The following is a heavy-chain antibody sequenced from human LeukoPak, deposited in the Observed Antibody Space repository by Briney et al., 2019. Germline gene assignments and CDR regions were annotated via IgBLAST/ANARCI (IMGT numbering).Heavy chain of an antibody. CDR1: GFTFSNAW. J-gene: IGHJ4*02. CDR2: IKQDGSEK. D-gene: IGHD6-19*01. V-gene: IGHV3-7*01. CDR3: ARDRIGGIAVAGTVFDY. Sequence: GGSLRLSCAASGFTFSNAWMSWVRQAPGKGLEWVANIKQDGSEKYYVDSVKGRFTISRDNAKNSLYLQMNSLRAEDTAVYYCARDRIGGIAVAGTVFDYWGQGTLVTVSS.